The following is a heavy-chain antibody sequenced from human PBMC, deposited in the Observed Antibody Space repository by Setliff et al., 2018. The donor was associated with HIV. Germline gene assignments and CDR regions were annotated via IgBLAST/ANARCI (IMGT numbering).Heavy chain of an antibody. CDR2: ISPDGNRN. CDR1: GFTFSNFW. D-gene: IGHD2-8*01. Sequence: GGSLRLSCAASGFTFSNFWMHWVRQAPGKGLEWVASISPDGNRNHCVGSVKGRFTASRDNAKSSLYLQMNSLRAEDTAVYYCARVLLRTNAVYGVVSNWFDPWGQGTQVTVSS. J-gene: IGHJ5*02. CDR3: ARVLLRTNAVYGVVSNWFDP. V-gene: IGHV3-7*03.